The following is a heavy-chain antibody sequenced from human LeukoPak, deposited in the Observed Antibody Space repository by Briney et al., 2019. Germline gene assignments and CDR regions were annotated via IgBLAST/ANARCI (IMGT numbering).Heavy chain of an antibody. CDR3: ANPWGGGSSWYVDY. V-gene: IGHV1-24*01. CDR1: GYTLTELS. CDR2: FDPEDGET. D-gene: IGHD6-13*01. J-gene: IGHJ4*02. Sequence: ASVKVSCKVSGYTLTELSMHWVRQAPGKGLEWMGGFDPEDGETIYAQKFQGRVTMTEDTSTDTAYMELSSLRAEDTAVYYCANPWGGGSSWYVDYWGQGTLVTVSS.